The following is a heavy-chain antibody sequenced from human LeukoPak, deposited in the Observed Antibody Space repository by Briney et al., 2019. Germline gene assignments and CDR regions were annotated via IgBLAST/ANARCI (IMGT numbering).Heavy chain of an antibody. V-gene: IGHV3-48*01. CDR2: ISSSSSTI. CDR1: GFTFSSYS. CDR3: ARDGEGTWAFDI. J-gene: IGHJ3*02. D-gene: IGHD1-1*01. Sequence: GGSLRLSCAASGFTFSSYSMNWVRQAPGKGLEWVSYISSSSSTIYYADSVKGRFTISRDNAKNTLYLELNSLIAEDTAVYYCARDGEGTWAFDIWGQGTMVTVSS.